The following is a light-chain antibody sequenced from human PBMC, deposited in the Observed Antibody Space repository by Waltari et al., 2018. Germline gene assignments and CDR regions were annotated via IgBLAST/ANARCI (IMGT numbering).Light chain of an antibody. CDR1: SSDVGSSNR. CDR3: CAHGGGGTHYA. Sequence: QSALTQPASVSGSPGQSITISCTGTSSDVGSSNRVSWYQQHPGKGPKILIYEGTQRLSGLSDRFSGSKSGNTASLTLSGLQPEDEADYYCCAHGGGGTHYAFGTGTKVTVL. V-gene: IGLV2-23*01. J-gene: IGLJ1*01. CDR2: EGT.